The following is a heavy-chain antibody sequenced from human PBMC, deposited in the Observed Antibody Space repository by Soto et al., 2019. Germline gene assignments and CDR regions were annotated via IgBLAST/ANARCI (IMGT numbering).Heavy chain of an antibody. CDR2: IYYSGST. J-gene: IGHJ6*02. V-gene: IGHV4-31*03. Sequence: QVQLQESGPGLVKPSLTLSLTCTVSGGSISSGGYYWSWIRHHPGKGLEWIGYIYYSGSTYYNPSLKSRVTISVDTSKNQFSLKLSSVTAADTAVYYCARGHCGGDCYSWLYYYYGMDVWGQGTTVTVSS. CDR3: ARGHCGGDCYSWLYYYYGMDV. CDR1: GGSISSGGYY. D-gene: IGHD2-21*02.